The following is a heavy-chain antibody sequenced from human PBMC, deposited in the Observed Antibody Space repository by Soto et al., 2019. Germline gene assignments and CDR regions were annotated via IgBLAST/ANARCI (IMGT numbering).Heavy chain of an antibody. D-gene: IGHD6-13*01. CDR3: ARDRGSSRSRTYYGMDV. J-gene: IGHJ6*02. CDR2: ISSSSSYI. CDR1: GFIFEDYD. V-gene: IGHV3-21*04. Sequence: GGSLRLSCDGSGFIFEDYDMHWVRQVQGKGLEWVSSISSSSSYIYYADSVKGRFTISRDNAKNSLYLQMNSLRAEDTAVYYCARDRGSSRSRTYYGMDVWGQGTTVTVSS.